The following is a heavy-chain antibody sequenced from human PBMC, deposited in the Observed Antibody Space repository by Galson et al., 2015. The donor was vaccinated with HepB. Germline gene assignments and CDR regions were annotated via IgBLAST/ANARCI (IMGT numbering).Heavy chain of an antibody. CDR2: IYSGSGDFT. CDR1: GLTVSSNY. J-gene: IGHJ3*02. D-gene: IGHD5-24*01. V-gene: IGHV3-66*02. CDR3: AGGGGWLQFYPDAFAN. Sequence: SLRLSCAASGLTVSSNYMNWVRQAPGKGLEWVSVIYSGSGDFTYYADSVKDRFTICRDNPRNTVSLQMNSLRAEDTAVYYCAGGGGWLQFYPDAFANWGQGTMVIVSS.